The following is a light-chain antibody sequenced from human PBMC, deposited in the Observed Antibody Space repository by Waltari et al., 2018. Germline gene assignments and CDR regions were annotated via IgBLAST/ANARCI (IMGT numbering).Light chain of an antibody. CDR3: QQRSNWLT. CDR1: QSVSSY. CDR2: DAS. J-gene: IGKJ4*01. Sequence: EIVLTQSPATLSLSPGERATLPCRASQSVSSYLAWYQQQPGQAPRRLIYDASNRATGIPARFSGSGSGTDFTLTISSLEPEDFAVYYCQQRSNWLTFGGGTKVEIK. V-gene: IGKV3-11*01.